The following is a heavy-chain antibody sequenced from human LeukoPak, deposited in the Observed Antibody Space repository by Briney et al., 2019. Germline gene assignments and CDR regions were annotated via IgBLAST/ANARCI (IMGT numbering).Heavy chain of an antibody. J-gene: IGHJ4*02. CDR1: GDSVSSNSAA. D-gene: IGHD1-26*01. CDR2: TYYRPKWYN. Sequence: SQTLSLTCAISGDSVSSNSAAWNWIRQSPSRGLEWLGRTYYRPKWYNDYAVSVKSRIAINPDTSKNQFSLQLSSVTPEDTAVYYCARDRSGSYSSGFDYWGQGTLVTVSS. V-gene: IGHV6-1*01. CDR3: ARDRSGSYSSGFDY.